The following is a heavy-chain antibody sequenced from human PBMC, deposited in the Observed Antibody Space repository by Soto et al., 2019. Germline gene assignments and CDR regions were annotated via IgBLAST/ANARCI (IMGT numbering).Heavy chain of an antibody. CDR2: IFYSGNT. CDR3: ARLPILATISHFDS. J-gene: IGHJ4*02. Sequence: SETLSLTCAVSGDSISSRSHYWGWIRPPPGKGLEWVGNIFYSGNTYYNPSLKSRVTISVDTSKDQFSLKLNSVTAADTAVYYCARLPILATISHFDSWGQGTPVTVSS. D-gene: IGHD5-12*01. CDR1: GDSISSRSHY. V-gene: IGHV4-39*01.